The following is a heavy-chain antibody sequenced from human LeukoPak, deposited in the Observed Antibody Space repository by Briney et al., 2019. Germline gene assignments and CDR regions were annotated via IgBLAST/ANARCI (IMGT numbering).Heavy chain of an antibody. CDR2: ISFTSSTV. D-gene: IGHD6-6*01. CDR1: GFTFSCYS. Sequence: GGSLRLSCAASGFTFSCYSMNWVRQAPGRGLEWVSYISFTSSTVYYAESVKGRFTIYRDIAKNSLYLQMNSLRVEDTAVYYCARDQPRGTIAARPTAFDIWGQGTMVTVSS. CDR3: ARDQPRGTIAARPTAFDI. V-gene: IGHV3-48*01. J-gene: IGHJ3*02.